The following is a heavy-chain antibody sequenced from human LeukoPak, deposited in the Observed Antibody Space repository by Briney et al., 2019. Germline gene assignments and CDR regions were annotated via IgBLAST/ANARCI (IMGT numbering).Heavy chain of an antibody. CDR2: IRYDGSNE. CDR3: AKDLVVIPAAGTGTFDI. D-gene: IGHD2-2*01. V-gene: IGHV3-30*02. Sequence: GGSLRLSCAASGFTFSSYGMHWVRQAPGKGLEWVAFIRYDGSNEYYADSVRGRFTISRDNSKNTLYLQMNSLRAEDTAMYYCAKDLVVIPAAGTGTFDIWGQGTMVTVSS. CDR1: GFTFSSYG. J-gene: IGHJ3*02.